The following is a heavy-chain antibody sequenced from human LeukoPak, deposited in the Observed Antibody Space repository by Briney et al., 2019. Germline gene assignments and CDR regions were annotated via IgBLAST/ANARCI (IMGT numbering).Heavy chain of an antibody. CDR2: IYYSGST. Sequence: SETLSLTCTVSGGSISSYYWSWIRQPPGKGLEWIGYIYYSGSTNYNPSLKSRVTISVDTSKNQFSLKLSSVTAADTAVYYRARDRHYYDSSGLSSWFDPWGQGTLVTVSS. J-gene: IGHJ5*02. CDR3: ARDRHYYDSSGLSSWFDP. CDR1: GGSISSYY. D-gene: IGHD3-22*01. V-gene: IGHV4-59*01.